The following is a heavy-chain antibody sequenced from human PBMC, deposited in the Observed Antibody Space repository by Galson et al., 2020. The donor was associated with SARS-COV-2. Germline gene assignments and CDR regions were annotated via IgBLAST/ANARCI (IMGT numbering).Heavy chain of an antibody. Sequence: ETLSLTCTVSGGSISSSSYYWGWIRQPPGKGLEWIGSIYYSGSTYYNPSLKSRVTISVDTSKNQFSLKLSSVTAADTAVYYCARQAAMITFGGVMPGYFDYWGQGTLVTVSS. V-gene: IGHV4-39*01. CDR2: IYYSGST. CDR3: ARQAAMITFGGVMPGYFDY. J-gene: IGHJ4*02. CDR1: GGSISSSSYY. D-gene: IGHD3-16*01.